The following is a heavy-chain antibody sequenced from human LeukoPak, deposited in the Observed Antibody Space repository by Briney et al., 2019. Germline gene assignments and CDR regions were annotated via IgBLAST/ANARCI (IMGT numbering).Heavy chain of an antibody. CDR3: ARVAGDPIYYYYYMDV. CDR1: GGSISSGDYY. V-gene: IGHV4-30-4*08. J-gene: IGHJ6*03. Sequence: PSETLSLTCTVSGGSISSGDYYWSWIRQPPGKGLEWIGYIYYSGSTYYNPSLKSRVTISVDTSKNQFSLKLSSVTAADTAVYYCARVAGDPIYYYYYMDVWGKGTTVTVSS. CDR2: IYYSGST. D-gene: IGHD7-27*01.